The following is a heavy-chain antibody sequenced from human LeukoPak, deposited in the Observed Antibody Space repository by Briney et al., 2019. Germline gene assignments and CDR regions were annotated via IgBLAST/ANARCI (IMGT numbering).Heavy chain of an antibody. J-gene: IGHJ6*02. CDR3: ARILSWVYSSGRMDV. V-gene: IGHV3-21*01. CDR1: RFTFSSYS. CDR2: ISSSSSYI. Sequence: PGGSLRLSCAASRFTFSSYSMNWVRQAPGKGLEWVSSISSSSSYIYYADSVKGRFTISRDNAKNSLYLQMNSLRAEDTAVYYCARILSWVYSSGRMDVWGQGTTVTVSS. D-gene: IGHD6-19*01.